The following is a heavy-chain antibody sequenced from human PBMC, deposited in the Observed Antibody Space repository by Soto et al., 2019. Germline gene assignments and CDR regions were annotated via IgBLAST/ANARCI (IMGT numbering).Heavy chain of an antibody. CDR1: GGTFSSYA. Sequence: QVQLVQSGAEVKKPGSSVKVSCKASGGTFSSYAISWVRQAPGQGLEWMGGIIPIFGTANYAQKFQGRVTITADESTSTASMELSSLRSEDTAVYYCASAVVVAATEFPPFDYWGQGTLVTVSS. CDR2: IIPIFGTA. CDR3: ASAVVVAATEFPPFDY. D-gene: IGHD2-15*01. V-gene: IGHV1-69*01. J-gene: IGHJ4*02.